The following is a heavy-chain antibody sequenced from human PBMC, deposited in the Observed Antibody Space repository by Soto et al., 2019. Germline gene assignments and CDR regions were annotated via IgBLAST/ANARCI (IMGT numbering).Heavy chain of an antibody. J-gene: IGHJ6*02. D-gene: IGHD3-3*01. Sequence: SETLSLTCTVSGGSISSGEYYWSWIRQPPGKGLEWIGYIYYSGSTYYNPSLKSRVTISVDTSKNQFSLKLSSVTAADTAVYYCARDNILGILYGGMDAWRHGTTATVSS. V-gene: IGHV4-30-4*01. CDR2: IYYSGST. CDR1: GGSISSGEYY. CDR3: ARDNILGILYGGMDA.